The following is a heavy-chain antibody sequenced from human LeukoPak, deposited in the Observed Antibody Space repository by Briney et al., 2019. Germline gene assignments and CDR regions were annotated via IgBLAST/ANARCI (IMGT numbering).Heavy chain of an antibody. D-gene: IGHD2/OR15-2a*01. V-gene: IGHV4-59*01. CDR2: ISDTGKT. CDR1: GASLSSYY. J-gene: IGHJ4*02. Sequence: SETLSLTCRVSGASLSSYYWDWLRQSPGKGLEWIGYISDTGKTDSSPSLKSRDSISLDMSKKQFSLRLRSVTAADSAVYYCATGYYEPFASWGPGIPVTVSS. CDR3: ATGYYEPFAS.